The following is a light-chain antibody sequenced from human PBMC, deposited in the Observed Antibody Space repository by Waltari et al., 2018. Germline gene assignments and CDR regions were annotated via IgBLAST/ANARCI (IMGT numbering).Light chain of an antibody. CDR3: EAWDDRLTGRV. Sequence: QSGLTQPPSVSGTPGQRVTISCSGRTSNIGINIVNWYQHSQGTAPKLLIYSTAQRPSGVPDRFSGSKSGTSASLAISGLQSEDEADYYCEAWDDRLTGRVFGTGTKVTVL. J-gene: IGLJ1*01. CDR1: TSNIGINI. V-gene: IGLV1-44*01. CDR2: STA.